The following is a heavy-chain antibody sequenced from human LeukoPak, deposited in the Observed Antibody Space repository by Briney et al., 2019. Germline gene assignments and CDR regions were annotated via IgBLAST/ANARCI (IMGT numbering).Heavy chain of an antibody. CDR2: ISYDGSNK. V-gene: IGHV3-30*18. D-gene: IGHD3-16*01. CDR3: AKDAWRWGFIDY. J-gene: IGHJ4*02. CDR1: GFTFSNYA. Sequence: PGGSLRLSSAASGFTFSNYAMFWVRQAPGKGLEWVAVISYDGSNKYYSDSVKGRFTISRDSSKNTLYLQMNSLRAEDTAVYYCAKDAWRWGFIDYWGQGTLVTVSS.